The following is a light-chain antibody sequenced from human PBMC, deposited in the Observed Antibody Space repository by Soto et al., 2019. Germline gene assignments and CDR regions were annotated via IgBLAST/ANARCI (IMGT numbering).Light chain of an antibody. V-gene: IGKV3-20*01. CDR3: QQYGSSVWT. CDR2: DAS. CDR1: LSITNNY. J-gene: IGKJ1*01. Sequence: EIVLTQSPGTLSLSPGERATLSCRASLSITNNYLAWYQQKPGQAPRLLLYDASNRATGIPDRFSGSGSGTDFSLTISRLEPEDVAVYYCQQYGSSVWTFGQGTKVEIK.